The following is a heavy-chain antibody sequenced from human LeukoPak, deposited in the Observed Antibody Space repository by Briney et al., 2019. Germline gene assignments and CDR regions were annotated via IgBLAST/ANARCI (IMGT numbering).Heavy chain of an antibody. CDR2: IFYGGSS. J-gene: IGHJ6*02. CDR1: GGSISSGDYY. CDR3: ARERITMVRGRFSTGMDV. D-gene: IGHD3-10*01. V-gene: IGHV4-61*08. Sequence: SETLSLTCTVSGGSISSGDYYWSWIRQPPGKGLEWMGYIFYGGSSKYNPSLKSRVIISLDTSKNQLSLKLRSVTAADTAVYYCARERITMVRGRFSTGMDVWGQGTTVIVSS.